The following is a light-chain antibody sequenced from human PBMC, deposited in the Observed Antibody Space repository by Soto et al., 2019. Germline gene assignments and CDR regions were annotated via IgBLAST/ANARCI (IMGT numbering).Light chain of an antibody. CDR1: QSVSIL. Sequence: EIVMTQSPATLSVSPGERATLSCRASQSVSILLAWYQQKPGQAPRLLIHGATTRATGIPARFSATGSETDFTLTISGLHSGDSAVYFCQQCNNWPFSFGQGTRLEI. J-gene: IGKJ5*01. CDR3: QQCNNWPFS. V-gene: IGKV3-15*01. CDR2: GAT.